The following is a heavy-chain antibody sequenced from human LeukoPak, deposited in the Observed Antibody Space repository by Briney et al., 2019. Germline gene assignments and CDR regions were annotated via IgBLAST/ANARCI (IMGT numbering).Heavy chain of an antibody. CDR2: IIPIFGTA. Sequence: SVKVSCTASGGTFSSYAISWVRQAPGQGLEWMGGIIPIFGTANYAQKFQGRVTITADESTSTAYMELSSLRSEDTAVYYCARYPYSGYDHTEKYVFDYWGQGTLVTVSS. J-gene: IGHJ4*02. CDR3: ARYPYSGYDHTEKYVFDY. V-gene: IGHV1-69*13. D-gene: IGHD5-12*01. CDR1: GGTFSSYA.